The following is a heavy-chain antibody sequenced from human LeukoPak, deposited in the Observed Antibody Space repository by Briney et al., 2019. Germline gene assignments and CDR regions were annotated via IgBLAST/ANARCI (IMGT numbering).Heavy chain of an antibody. CDR3: VRHRTLRNNYYYYLDV. J-gene: IGHJ6*03. V-gene: IGHV5-51*01. CDR1: GYSFSTYW. CDR2: IYPDDSDT. Sequence: GESLKISFKVSGYSFSTYWIGWVRQMPGKGLEWMGIIYPDDSDTKYSPSFEGQVTISADKSISTAYLQWSSLKASDTAIYYCVRHRTLRNNYYYYLDVWGTGTTVTVSS.